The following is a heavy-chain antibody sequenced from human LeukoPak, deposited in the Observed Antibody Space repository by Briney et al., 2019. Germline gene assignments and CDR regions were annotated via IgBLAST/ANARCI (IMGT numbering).Heavy chain of an antibody. CDR2: MFHTGST. Sequence: SETLSLTCAVSGGSISSGGYSWSWIRQPPGKGLEWIGFMFHTGSTHYSPSLQSRVTISVDRSKNQFSLRLSSVTAADTAVYYCARERDYRYCDYWGQGTLVTVSS. CDR1: GGSISSGGYS. V-gene: IGHV4-30-2*01. D-gene: IGHD4-11*01. CDR3: ARERDYRYCDY. J-gene: IGHJ4*02.